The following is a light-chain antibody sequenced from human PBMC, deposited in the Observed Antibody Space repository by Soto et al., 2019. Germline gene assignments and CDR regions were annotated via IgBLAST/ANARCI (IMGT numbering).Light chain of an antibody. Sequence: VMTQSPATVSASPGEGATLSCRASRSVGRSLAWYQKKSGQAPRLLIFSASTRATDIPARFSGSGSGTEFALNISSLQSEDIAIYYCQQYYFWPLSFGGGTKVEI. CDR3: QQYYFWPLS. CDR2: SAS. V-gene: IGKV3D-15*01. J-gene: IGKJ4*01. CDR1: RSVGRS.